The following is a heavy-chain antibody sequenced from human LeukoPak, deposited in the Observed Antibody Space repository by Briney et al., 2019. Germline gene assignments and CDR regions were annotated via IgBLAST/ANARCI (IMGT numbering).Heavy chain of an antibody. Sequence: GGSLRLSCAASGFNFDDYVMHWVRQAPGKGLECVSGISWNSGSIGYADSVKGRFTISRDNAKNSLYLQMNSLRAEDTAVYYCARTGRLQYGDYVAFDYWGQGTLVTVSS. J-gene: IGHJ4*02. V-gene: IGHV3-9*01. CDR1: GFNFDDYV. CDR2: ISWNSGSI. CDR3: ARTGRLQYGDYVAFDY. D-gene: IGHD4-17*01.